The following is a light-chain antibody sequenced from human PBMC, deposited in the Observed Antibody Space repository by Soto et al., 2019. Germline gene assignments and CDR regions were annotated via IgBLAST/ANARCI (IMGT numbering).Light chain of an antibody. CDR2: GAS. CDR1: QSVSSSY. V-gene: IGKV3-20*01. Sequence: EIVLTQSPGTLSLSPGERATLSCRASQSVSSSYLAWFQQKPGQAPRLLIYGASSRATGIPDRFSGSGSGTDLTLTIRRLEPEDFAVYYCQQYVSPPITFGQGTRLEI. CDR3: QQYVSPPIT. J-gene: IGKJ5*01.